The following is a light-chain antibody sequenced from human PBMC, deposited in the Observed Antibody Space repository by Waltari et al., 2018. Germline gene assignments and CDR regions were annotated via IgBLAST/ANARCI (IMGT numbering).Light chain of an antibody. J-gene: IGKJ1*01. CDR3: QHYVRLPVT. CDR1: QSVGRS. CDR2: ATS. V-gene: IGKV3-20*01. Sequence: EIVLTQSPGTLSLSPGERATLSCRASQSVGRSLAWYQQKRGRAHSLLIYATSTRATGIPDRFSGSGSGTDFSLTISRREPEDCAVYYCQHYVRLPVTFGLGTKVEIK.